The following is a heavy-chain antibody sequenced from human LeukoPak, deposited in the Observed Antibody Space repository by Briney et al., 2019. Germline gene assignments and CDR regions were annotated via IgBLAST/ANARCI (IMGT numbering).Heavy chain of an antibody. CDR1: GFTLSSYA. Sequence: GGSLRLSCAASGFTLSSYAMSWVRQAPGKGLEWVSAISGSGGSTYYADSVKGRFTVSRDNSKNTLYLQMNSLRAEDTAVYYCAKDTLYYDSSGYYEGSAYWGQGTLVTVSS. CDR3: AKDTLYYDSSGYYEGSAY. V-gene: IGHV3-23*01. CDR2: ISGSGGST. D-gene: IGHD3-22*01. J-gene: IGHJ4*02.